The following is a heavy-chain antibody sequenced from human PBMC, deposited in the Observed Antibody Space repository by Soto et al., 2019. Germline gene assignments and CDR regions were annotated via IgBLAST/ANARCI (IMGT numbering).Heavy chain of an antibody. CDR1: GYNMLRFY. Sequence: ASLKVARKASGYNMLRFYMHRVRQAPRQGLEWMGVINASGGNTVCEQKFLGRVTMTRDTSTNTVYMEVSSLRFEATVVYYCARLAPSNLPSYFDYWGQGTQVTVSS. J-gene: IGHJ4*02. V-gene: IGHV1-46*01. CDR3: ARLAPSNLPSYFDY. CDR2: INASGGNT.